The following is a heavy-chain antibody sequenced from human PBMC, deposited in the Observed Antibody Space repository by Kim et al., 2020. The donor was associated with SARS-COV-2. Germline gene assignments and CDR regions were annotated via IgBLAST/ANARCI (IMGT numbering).Heavy chain of an antibody. J-gene: IGHJ6*02. CDR2: T. Sequence: TDDNPSLKGRVTISADTSKNQFSLTRSSVTAADTAVYFCARGYGIFYGLDVWGQGTTVTVSS. V-gene: IGHV4-30-4*05. D-gene: IGHD2-15*01. CDR3: ARGYGIFYGLDV.